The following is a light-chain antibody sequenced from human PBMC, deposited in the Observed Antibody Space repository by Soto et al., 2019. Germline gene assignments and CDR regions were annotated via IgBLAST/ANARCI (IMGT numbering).Light chain of an antibody. V-gene: IGLV2-14*01. CDR1: SSDVGGYNY. CDR2: DVS. Sequence: QSVLTQPASVSGSPGQSITISCTGTSSDVGGYNYVSWYQQHPGKAPKFMIYDVSNRPSGVSNRFSGSKSGNTASLTISGRQADDEDDYYCSSYTTSNTRQIVFGTGTKLTVL. CDR3: SSYTTSNTRQIV. J-gene: IGLJ1*01.